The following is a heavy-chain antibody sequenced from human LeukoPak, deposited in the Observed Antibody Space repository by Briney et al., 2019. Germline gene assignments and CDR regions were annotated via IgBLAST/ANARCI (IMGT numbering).Heavy chain of an antibody. CDR3: ATDLTRHSSGWYRGIDY. J-gene: IGHJ4*02. CDR1: GCTLTELS. V-gene: IGHV1-24*01. Sequence: ASVKVSCKVSGCTLTELSMHWVRQAPGKGLEWMGGFDPEDGETIYAQKFQGRVTMTEDTSTDTAYMELSSLRSEDTAVYYCATDLTRHSSGWYRGIDYWGQGTLVTVSS. CDR2: FDPEDGET. D-gene: IGHD6-19*01.